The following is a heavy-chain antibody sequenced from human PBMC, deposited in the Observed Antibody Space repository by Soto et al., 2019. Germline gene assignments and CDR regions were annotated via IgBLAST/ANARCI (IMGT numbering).Heavy chain of an antibody. J-gene: IGHJ4*02. CDR2: INSDGSST. CDR3: ARTLRYFDWLPAPDYYFDY. Sequence: LRLSCAASGFTFSSYWMHWVRQAPGKGLVWVSRINSDGSSTSYADSVKGRFTISRDNAKNTLYLQMNSLRAEDTAVYYCARTLRYFDWLPAPDYYFDYWGQGTLVTVSS. D-gene: IGHD3-9*01. V-gene: IGHV3-74*01. CDR1: GFTFSSYW.